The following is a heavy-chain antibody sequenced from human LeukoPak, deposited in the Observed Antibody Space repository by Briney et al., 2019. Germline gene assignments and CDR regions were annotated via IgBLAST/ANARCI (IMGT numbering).Heavy chain of an antibody. J-gene: IGHJ4*02. CDR2: IISTSNYI. V-gene: IGHV3-21*01. Sequence: GSLLLSCAASGFTFINYIINWVRQAPGKGLEWVSSIISTSNYIYYANSVKGRFTISRDNAKNSLYLQMNSLRAEDTAVYYCARDSGYDLYYFDYWGQGTLVTVSS. CDR3: ARDSGYDLYYFDY. D-gene: IGHD5-12*01. CDR1: GFTFINYI.